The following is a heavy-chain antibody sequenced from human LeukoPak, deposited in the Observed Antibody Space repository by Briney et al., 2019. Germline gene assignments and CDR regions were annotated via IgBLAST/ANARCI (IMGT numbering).Heavy chain of an antibody. CDR3: ARGTPDFWSGYYKGEFDY. CDR1: GGSISSGGYY. CDR2: IYYSGST. Sequence: SKTLSLTCTVSGGSISSGGYYWSWIRQHPGKGLEWIGYIYYSGSTYYNPSLKSRVTISVDTSKNQFSLKLSSVTAADTAVYYCARGTPDFWSGYYKGEFDYWGQGTLVTVSP. J-gene: IGHJ4*02. D-gene: IGHD3-3*01. V-gene: IGHV4-31*03.